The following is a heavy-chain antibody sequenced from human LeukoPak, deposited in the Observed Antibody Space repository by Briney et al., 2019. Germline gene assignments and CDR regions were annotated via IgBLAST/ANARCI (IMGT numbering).Heavy chain of an antibody. CDR3: AIADYYDSSGYYSFDY. D-gene: IGHD3-22*01. Sequence: ASVKVSCKASGYTFTSYGISWVRQAPGQGLEWMGWISAYNGNTNYAQKLQGRVTMTTDTSTSTAYMELRSLRSDDTAVYYCAIADYYDSSGYYSFDYWAREPWSPSPQ. V-gene: IGHV1-18*01. CDR2: ISAYNGNT. CDR1: GYTFTSYG. J-gene: IGHJ4*02.